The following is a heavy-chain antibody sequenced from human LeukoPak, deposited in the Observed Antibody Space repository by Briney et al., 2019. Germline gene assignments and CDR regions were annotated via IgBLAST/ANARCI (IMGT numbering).Heavy chain of an antibody. Sequence: SQTLSLTCTVSGGSISSGDYYWSWIRQPPGKGLEWIGYIYYSGSTYYNPSLKSRVTISVDTSKNQFSLKLSSVTAADTAVYYCASQVNYGGPRGAFDIWGQGTMVTVSS. J-gene: IGHJ3*02. CDR3: ASQVNYGGPRGAFDI. CDR1: GGSISSGDYY. CDR2: IYYSGST. V-gene: IGHV4-30-4*08. D-gene: IGHD4-23*01.